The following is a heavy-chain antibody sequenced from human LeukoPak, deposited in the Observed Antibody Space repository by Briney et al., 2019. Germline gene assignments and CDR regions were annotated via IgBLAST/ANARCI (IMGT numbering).Heavy chain of an antibody. J-gene: IGHJ4*02. CDR1: GGTFSSYA. Sequence: GASVKVSCKASGGTFSSYAISWVRQAPGQGLEWMGGIIPILGVSNFAQKFQGRVTITADKSTNTAHMELSRLESGDTAVYYCTRVYTAMVKSGRGYFDYWGQGTLVTVSS. D-gene: IGHD5-18*01. CDR3: TRVYTAMVKSGRGYFDY. CDR2: IIPILGVS. V-gene: IGHV1-69*04.